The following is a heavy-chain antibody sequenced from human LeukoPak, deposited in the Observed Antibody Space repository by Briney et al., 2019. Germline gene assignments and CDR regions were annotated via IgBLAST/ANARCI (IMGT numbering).Heavy chain of an antibody. Sequence: SETLSLTCTVSGGSISNKYWSWIRQPPGKGLEWIGEINHSGSTNYNPSLKSRVTISVDTSKNQFSLKLSSVTAADTAVYYCARRSWYSYVTYQLGFDYWGQGTLVTVSS. CDR2: INHSGST. J-gene: IGHJ4*02. CDR1: GGSISNKY. D-gene: IGHD5-18*01. CDR3: ARRSWYSYVTYQLGFDY. V-gene: IGHV4-34*01.